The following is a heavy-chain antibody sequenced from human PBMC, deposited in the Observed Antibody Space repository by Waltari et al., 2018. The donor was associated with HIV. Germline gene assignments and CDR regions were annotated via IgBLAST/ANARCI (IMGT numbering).Heavy chain of an antibody. Sequence: EVQLVESGGGLVQPGRSLRLSCAASGFTFDASPMHWVRQSPGKGLEWVAGISWNSGITDYGDSVKGRFTISRDNAKNSLYLQMNSLTVEDTAFYYCAKGGSHLTIFEAWFDSWGQGTLVTVSS. J-gene: IGHJ5*01. D-gene: IGHD3-3*01. CDR2: ISWNSGIT. V-gene: IGHV3-9*01. CDR3: AKGGSHLTIFEAWFDS. CDR1: GFTFDASP.